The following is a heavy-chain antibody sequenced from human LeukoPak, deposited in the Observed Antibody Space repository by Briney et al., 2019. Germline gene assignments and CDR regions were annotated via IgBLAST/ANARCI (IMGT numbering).Heavy chain of an antibody. V-gene: IGHV1-2*02. J-gene: IGHJ4*02. CDR2: INPNDGDT. CDR1: GYTFTDYY. Sequence: VASVKVSCKASGYTFTDYYMHWVRQAPGQGFEWMGWINPNDGDTNYAQKFQGRVTMTRDTSISTAHMEVSRLRSEDTAVYYCAREGYSGSLTSDMLDWGQGTLVTVSS. CDR3: AREGYSGSLTSDMLD. D-gene: IGHD1-26*01.